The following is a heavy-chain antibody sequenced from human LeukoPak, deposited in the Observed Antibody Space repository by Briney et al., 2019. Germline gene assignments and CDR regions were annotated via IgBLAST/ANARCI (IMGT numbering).Heavy chain of an antibody. CDR1: GGSISSYY. Sequence: SETLSLTCTVSGGSISSYYLSWIRQPPGKGLEWIGYIYTSGSTNYNPSLKSRVAISVDTSKNQFSLKLSSVTAADTAVYYCARHYCSSTICQYQSDYWGQGTLVTVSS. V-gene: IGHV4-4*09. D-gene: IGHD2-2*01. CDR2: IYTSGST. CDR3: ARHYCSSTICQYQSDY. J-gene: IGHJ4*02.